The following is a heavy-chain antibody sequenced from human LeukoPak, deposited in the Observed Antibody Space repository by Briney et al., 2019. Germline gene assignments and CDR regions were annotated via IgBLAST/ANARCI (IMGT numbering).Heavy chain of an antibody. CDR1: GGSISSSSYY. J-gene: IGHJ6*03. CDR3: ARHARVVTRQRYYYYYMDV. Sequence: SETLSLTCTVSGGSISSSSYYWGWIRQPPGKGLEWIGSIYYSGSTYYNPSLKSRVTISVDTSKNQFSLKLSSVTAADTAVYYCARHARVVTRQRYYYYYMDVWGKGTTVTVSS. V-gene: IGHV4-39*01. D-gene: IGHD2/OR15-2a*01. CDR2: IYYSGST.